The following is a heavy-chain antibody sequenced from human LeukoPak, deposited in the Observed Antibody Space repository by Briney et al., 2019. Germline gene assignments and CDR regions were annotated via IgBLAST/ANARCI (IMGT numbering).Heavy chain of an antibody. Sequence: GGSLRLSCGASGFTFSSYGMSWVRQAPGKGLEWVSGIRGSGDSTYYADSVKGRFTISRDNSKNTLYLQMNSLRAEDTAVYYCAKHLALVGATTTYDYWGQGTLVIVSS. D-gene: IGHD1-26*01. CDR3: AKHLALVGATTTYDY. V-gene: IGHV3-23*01. CDR1: GFTFSSYG. J-gene: IGHJ4*02. CDR2: IRGSGDST.